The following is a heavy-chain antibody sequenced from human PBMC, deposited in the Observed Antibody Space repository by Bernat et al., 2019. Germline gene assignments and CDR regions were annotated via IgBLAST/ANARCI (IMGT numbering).Heavy chain of an antibody. CDR3: AKGGPRRILEYCYYDGMDV. D-gene: IGHD1-1*01. Sequence: QVQVVESGGGVVQPGRSLRLSCAASEFTFSSFGMHWVRQAPDKGLEWVALIWYDGSKEYYADSVKGRFTISRDNSKNTLYLQMNSLRAEDTAVYYCAKGGPRRILEYCYYDGMDVWGQGTTVTVSS. V-gene: IGHV3-33*06. J-gene: IGHJ6*02. CDR2: IWYDGSKE. CDR1: EFTFSSFG.